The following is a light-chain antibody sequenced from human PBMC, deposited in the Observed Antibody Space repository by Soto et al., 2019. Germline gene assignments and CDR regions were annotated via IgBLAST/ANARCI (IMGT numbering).Light chain of an antibody. J-gene: IGKJ1*01. V-gene: IGKV1-5*03. CDR2: KAS. Sequence: DIQMTQPPSTLSASVGDRVTITCRASQSISSWLAWYQQKPGKAPKLLIYKASSLESGVPSRFSGSGSRTEFTLTISSLQPDEFATYYCQQYNSYPWTFGQGTKVEIK. CDR1: QSISSW. CDR3: QQYNSYPWT.